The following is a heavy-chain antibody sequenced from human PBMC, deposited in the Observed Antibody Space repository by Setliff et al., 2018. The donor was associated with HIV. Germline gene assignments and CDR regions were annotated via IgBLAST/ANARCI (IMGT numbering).Heavy chain of an antibody. CDR1: GGTFSGYA. CDR2: IIPIFGTA. J-gene: IGHJ6*03. V-gene: IGHV1-69*13. D-gene: IGHD3-3*01. CDR3: ARGEKRFLEWLPLDYYYYYYMDV. Sequence: ASVKVSCKASGGTFSGYAISWVRQAPGQGLELMGGIIPIFGTANYAQKFLGRVTITADESTSTAYMELSSLRSEDTAVYYCARGEKRFLEWLPLDYYYYYYMDVWGKGITVTVSS.